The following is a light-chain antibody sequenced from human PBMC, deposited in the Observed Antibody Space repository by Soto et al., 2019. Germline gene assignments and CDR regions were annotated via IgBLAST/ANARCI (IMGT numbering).Light chain of an antibody. V-gene: IGKV3-20*01. J-gene: IGKJ3*01. CDR3: QQYGSSPFT. Sequence: EFVLTQSPGTLSLSPGERATLSCRASQSVSSSYLAWYQQKPGQAPRLLIYGASSRATGIPDRFSGSGSGTDFTLTISRLEPEDFAVYYGQQYGSSPFTFGPGTKVDIK. CDR1: QSVSSSY. CDR2: GAS.